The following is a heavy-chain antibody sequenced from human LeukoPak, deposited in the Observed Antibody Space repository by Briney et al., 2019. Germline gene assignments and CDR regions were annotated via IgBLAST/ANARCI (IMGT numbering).Heavy chain of an antibody. J-gene: IGHJ4*02. CDR2: IWYDGSNK. Sequence: GGSLRLSCAASGFTFSSYGMHWVRQAPGKGLEGVAVIWYDGSNKYYADSVKGRFTISRDNSKNTLYLQMNSLRAEDTAVYYCARSRGTAMVYFDYWGQGTLVTVSS. V-gene: IGHV3-33*01. CDR1: GFTFSSYG. D-gene: IGHD5-18*01. CDR3: ARSRGTAMVYFDY.